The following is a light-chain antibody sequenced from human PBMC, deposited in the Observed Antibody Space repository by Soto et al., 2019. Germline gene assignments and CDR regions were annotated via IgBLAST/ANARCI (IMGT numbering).Light chain of an antibody. Sequence: QSVLTQPPSLSGTPGQRVTSSCSGGNSNIGRYSVNWYQHFPGTAPKILIYSDDERPSGVPDRFSGSKSGTSASLAISGLQSEDEAEYYCAAWDDNLNGPLFGGGNKDTVL. J-gene: IGLJ3*02. V-gene: IGLV1-44*01. CDR1: NSNIGRYS. CDR2: SDD. CDR3: AAWDDNLNGPL.